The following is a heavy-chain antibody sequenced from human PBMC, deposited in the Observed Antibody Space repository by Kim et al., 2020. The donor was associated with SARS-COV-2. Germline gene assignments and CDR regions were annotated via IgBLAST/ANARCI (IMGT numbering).Heavy chain of an antibody. CDR2: INHSGST. D-gene: IGHD6-13*01. J-gene: IGHJ4*02. Sequence: SETLSLTCAVYGGSFSGYYWSWIRQPPGKGLEWIGEINHSGSTNYNPSLKSRVTISVDTSKNQFSLKLSSVTAADTAVYYCARMGSSWYNVADYWGQGTLVTVSS. CDR3: ARMGSSWYNVADY. V-gene: IGHV4-34*01. CDR1: GGSFSGYY.